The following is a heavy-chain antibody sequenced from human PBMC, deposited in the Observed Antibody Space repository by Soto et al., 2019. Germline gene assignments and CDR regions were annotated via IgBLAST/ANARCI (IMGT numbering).Heavy chain of an antibody. V-gene: IGHV1-2*02. CDR3: AREGYGDYGKPFDY. CDR1: GYTFTGYY. D-gene: IGHD4-17*01. Sequence: GASVKGSCKASGYTFTGYYMHWVRQAPGQGLEWMGWINPNSGGTNYAQKFQGRVTMTRGTSISTAYMELSRLRSEDTAVYYCAREGYGDYGKPFDYWGQGTLVTVSS. J-gene: IGHJ4*02. CDR2: INPNSGGT.